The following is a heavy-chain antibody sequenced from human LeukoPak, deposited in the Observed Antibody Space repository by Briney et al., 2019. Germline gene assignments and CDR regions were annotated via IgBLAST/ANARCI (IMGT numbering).Heavy chain of an antibody. Sequence: GGSLRLSCAASGFTFSSYEMNWVRQAPGKGLEWVSYTSNSGSSIYYADSVKGRFTISRDNAKNSLYLQMNSLRAEDTAVYYCARDGHYGGNSVAVDYWGQGTLVTVSS. J-gene: IGHJ4*02. D-gene: IGHD4-23*01. CDR2: TSNSGSSI. CDR3: ARDGHYGGNSVAVDY. CDR1: GFTFSSYE. V-gene: IGHV3-48*03.